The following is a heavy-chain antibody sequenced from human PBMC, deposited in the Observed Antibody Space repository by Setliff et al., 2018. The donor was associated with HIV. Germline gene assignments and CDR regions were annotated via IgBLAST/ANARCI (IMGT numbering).Heavy chain of an antibody. J-gene: IGHJ4*02. CDR1: GFTFSTYA. V-gene: IGHV3-23*01. D-gene: IGHD6-6*01. Sequence: LRLSCAASGFTFSTYAMSWVRQAPGKGLEWVSAISGSGGSTYYADSVKGRLSISRDNSKNTLYLQMNNPRAEDTAVYYCAISTRPYWGQGTLVTVSS. CDR2: ISGSGGST. CDR3: AISTRPY.